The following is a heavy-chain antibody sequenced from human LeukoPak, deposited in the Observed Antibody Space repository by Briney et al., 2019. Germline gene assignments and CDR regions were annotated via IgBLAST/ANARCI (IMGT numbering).Heavy chain of an antibody. J-gene: IGHJ4*02. CDR3: ARDRHPLRDIVVVPAAL. D-gene: IGHD2-2*01. CDR1: GYTFTSYG. V-gene: IGHV1-18*01. Sequence: GASVKVSCKASGYTFTSYGISWVRQAPGQGLEWMGWISAYNGNTNYAQKLQGRVTMTTDTSTSTAYMELRSLRSDDTAVYYCARDRHPLRDIVVVPAALWGQGTLVTVSS. CDR2: ISAYNGNT.